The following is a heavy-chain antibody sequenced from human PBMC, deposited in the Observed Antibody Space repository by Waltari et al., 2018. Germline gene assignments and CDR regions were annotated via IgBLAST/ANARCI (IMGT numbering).Heavy chain of an antibody. V-gene: IGHV3-30*01. CDR3: ARDLQRATRTNAFDI. Sequence: QVQLVESGGGVVQPGRSLRLSCAASGFTFSRYAMHWVRQAPGKGLEWVAVISYDGSNKYYADSVKGRFTISRDNSKNTLYLQMNSLRAEDTAVYYCARDLQRATRTNAFDIWGQGTMVTVSS. J-gene: IGHJ3*02. CDR2: ISYDGSNK. D-gene: IGHD1-26*01. CDR1: GFTFSRYA.